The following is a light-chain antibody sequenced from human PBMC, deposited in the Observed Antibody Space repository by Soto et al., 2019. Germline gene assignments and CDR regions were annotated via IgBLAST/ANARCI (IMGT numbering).Light chain of an antibody. CDR3: QQRSNWPSIT. V-gene: IGKV3D-20*02. J-gene: IGKJ5*01. CDR1: QTVSITY. Sequence: VLTQSPGTLSLSPGESATLSCRASQTVSITYLTWYQQKPGQAPRLLIFGASKRATGIPDRFSGSGSGRDFTLTISGLEPEDFAVYYCQQRSNWPSITFGQGTRLEI. CDR2: GAS.